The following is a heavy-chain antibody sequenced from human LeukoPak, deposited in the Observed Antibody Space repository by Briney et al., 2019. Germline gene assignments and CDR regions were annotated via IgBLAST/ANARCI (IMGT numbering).Heavy chain of an antibody. D-gene: IGHD2-8*01. CDR3: ARDRTHGHAAHCTNGVCYSGVYWFDP. V-gene: IGHV4-34*01. J-gene: IGHJ5*02. CDR1: GGSFSGYY. Sequence: SETLSLTCAVYGGSFSGYYWSWIRQPPGTGLEWIGEINHRGTPTYNPSLKSRVTISVDTSKNQFSLKLSSVTAADTAVYYCARDRTHGHAAHCTNGVCYSGVYWFDPWGQGTLVTVSS. CDR2: INHRGTP.